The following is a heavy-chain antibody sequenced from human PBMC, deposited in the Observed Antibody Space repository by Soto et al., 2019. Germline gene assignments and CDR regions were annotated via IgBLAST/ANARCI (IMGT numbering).Heavy chain of an antibody. Sequence: SSETLSLTCTVSGDSISTYFWSWIRQPPGKGLEWIGYIYSSGSSKYNPSLKSRVTMSVDTSKNQFSLRLTSVTAADTAVYYCARAVPIGRNSWFDPWGQGSLVTVSS. CDR1: GDSISTYF. J-gene: IGHJ5*02. CDR2: IYSSGSS. CDR3: ARAVPIGRNSWFDP. V-gene: IGHV4-59*01. D-gene: IGHD1-26*01.